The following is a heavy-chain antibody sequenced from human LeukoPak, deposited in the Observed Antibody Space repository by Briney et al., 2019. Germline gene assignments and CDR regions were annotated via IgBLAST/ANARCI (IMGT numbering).Heavy chain of an antibody. V-gene: IGHV4-30-4*01. CDR3: ARLQIVATIVSWFDP. CDR1: GGSISSGDYY. Sequence: SETLSLTCTVSGGSISSGDYYWSWIRQPPGKGLEWIGYIYYSGSTYYNPSLKSRVTISVDTSKNQFSLKLSSVTAADTAACYCARLQIVATIVSWFDPWGQGTLVTVSS. D-gene: IGHD5-12*01. CDR2: IYYSGST. J-gene: IGHJ5*02.